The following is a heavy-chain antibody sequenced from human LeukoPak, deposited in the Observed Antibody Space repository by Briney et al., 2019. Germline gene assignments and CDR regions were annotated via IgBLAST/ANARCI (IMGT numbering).Heavy chain of an antibody. V-gene: IGHV3-30*04. CDR2: ISYDGSNK. J-gene: IGHJ4*02. CDR1: GFTFSSYA. CDR3: AREGRVVVVAATTPFDY. Sequence: GRSLRLSCAASGFTFSSYAMHWVRQAPGKGLEWVAVISYDGSNKYYADSVKGRFTISRDNSKNTLYLQMNSLRAEDTAVYYCAREGRVVVVAATTPFDYWGQGTLVTVSS. D-gene: IGHD2-15*01.